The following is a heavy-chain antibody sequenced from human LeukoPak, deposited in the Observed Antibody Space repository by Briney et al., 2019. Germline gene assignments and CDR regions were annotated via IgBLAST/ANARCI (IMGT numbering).Heavy chain of an antibody. Sequence: SVKVSCKASGGTFSSYAISWVRQAPGQGLEWMGGIIPIFGTANYAQKFQGRVTITVDESTSTAYMELSSLRSEDTAVYYCARGDCTNGVCYYYFDYWGQGTLVTVSS. J-gene: IGHJ4*02. CDR1: GGTFSSYA. V-gene: IGHV1-69*13. CDR2: IIPIFGTA. CDR3: ARGDCTNGVCYYYFDY. D-gene: IGHD2-8*01.